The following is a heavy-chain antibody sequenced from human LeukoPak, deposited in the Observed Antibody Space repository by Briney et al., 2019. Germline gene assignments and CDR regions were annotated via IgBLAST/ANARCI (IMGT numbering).Heavy chain of an antibody. D-gene: IGHD5-12*01. Sequence: GGSLRLSCVASGFTFSYYPMIWVRQAPGEGLEYVSVFSDVTHYADSVKGRFTISRDNSKNTLYLQMNSLRVEDTAIYYCAKDCYDYWGQGTMVTVSS. CDR1: GFTFSYYP. J-gene: IGHJ4*02. CDR2: FSDVT. V-gene: IGHV3-23*01. CDR3: AKDCYDY.